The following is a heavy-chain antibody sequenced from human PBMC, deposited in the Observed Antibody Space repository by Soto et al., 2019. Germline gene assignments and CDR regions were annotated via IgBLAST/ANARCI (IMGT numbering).Heavy chain of an antibody. CDR2: IIPIFGTA. J-gene: IGHJ6*02. V-gene: IGHV1-69*14. D-gene: IGHD5-12*01. Sequence: QVQLVQSGAEVKKPGSSVKVSCKASGGTFSSYAISWVRQAPGQGLEWMGGIIPIFGTANYAQKFQGRVTITADKSTSTAYRELSSQRSEDTAVYYCASPVAKYYYYGMDVWGQGTPVPVSS. CDR1: GGTFSSYA. CDR3: ASPVAKYYYYGMDV.